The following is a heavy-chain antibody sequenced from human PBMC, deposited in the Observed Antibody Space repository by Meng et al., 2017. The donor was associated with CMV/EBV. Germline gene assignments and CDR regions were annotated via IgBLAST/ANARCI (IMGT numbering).Heavy chain of an antibody. Sequence: QVQLQQGGAGLLKPSETSSLTCAVYGGSFSGYYWSWIRQPPGKGLEWIGEINHSGSTNYNPSLKSRVTISVDTSKNQFSLKLSSVTAADTAVYYCARGSRRLPRFNWFDPWGQGTLVTVSS. V-gene: IGHV4-34*01. CDR3: ARGSRRLPRFNWFDP. CDR2: INHSGST. CDR1: GGSFSGYY. D-gene: IGHD3-3*01. J-gene: IGHJ5*02.